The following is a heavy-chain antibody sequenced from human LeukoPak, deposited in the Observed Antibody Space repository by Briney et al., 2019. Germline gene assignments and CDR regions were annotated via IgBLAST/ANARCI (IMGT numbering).Heavy chain of an antibody. Sequence: PGGSLRLSCAASGFTFSSYGMHWVRQAPGKGLEWVAFIRYDGSNKYYADSVKGRFTISRDNAKNSLYLQMNSLRAEDTAVYYCARSSRGYSYGLDAFDIWGQGTMVTVSS. CDR1: GFTFSSYG. CDR2: IRYDGSNK. D-gene: IGHD5-18*01. V-gene: IGHV3-30*02. CDR3: ARSSRGYSYGLDAFDI. J-gene: IGHJ3*02.